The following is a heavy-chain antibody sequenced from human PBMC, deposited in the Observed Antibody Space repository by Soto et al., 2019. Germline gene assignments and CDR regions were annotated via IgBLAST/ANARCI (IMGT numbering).Heavy chain of an antibody. J-gene: IGHJ6*02. CDR2: ISYDGSNK. V-gene: IGHV3-30-3*01. D-gene: IGHD6-13*01. CDR1: GFTFISYA. CDR3: ARTRASSSWSRGYYYYYYGTDV. Sequence: WGSLRLSCAASGFTFISYAIHFFRHSPFKWLEWVAVISYDGSNKYYADSVKGRFTISRDNSKNTLYLQMNSLRAEDTAVYYCARTRASSSWSRGYYYYYYGTDVWGQGTTVTVSS.